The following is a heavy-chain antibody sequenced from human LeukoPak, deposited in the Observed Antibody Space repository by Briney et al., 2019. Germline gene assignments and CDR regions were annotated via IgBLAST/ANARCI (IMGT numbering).Heavy chain of an antibody. J-gene: IGHJ5*02. CDR3: ARHYGP. V-gene: IGHV4-39*01. Sequence: SETLSLTCTVSGGSISSSYYYWGWIRQPPGKGLEWIGSIYSSGSTYYNPSLKSRVTISVDTSKNQFSLKLTSVTAADPAVYYCARHYGPWGQGALVTVSS. CDR2: IYSSGST. CDR1: GGSISSSYYY. D-gene: IGHD4-17*01.